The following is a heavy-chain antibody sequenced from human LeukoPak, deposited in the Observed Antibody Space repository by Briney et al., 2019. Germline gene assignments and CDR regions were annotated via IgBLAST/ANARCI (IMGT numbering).Heavy chain of an antibody. J-gene: IGHJ4*02. D-gene: IGHD1-26*01. V-gene: IGHV3-30-3*01. CDR1: GFTFSSYA. CDR2: ISYDGSNK. CDR3: ATTTLGGSYPFDY. Sequence: GGSLRLSCAASGFTFSSYAMHWVRQAPGKGLEWVAVISYDGSNKYYADSVKGRFTISRDNSKNTLYLQMNSQRAEDTAVYYCATTTLGGSYPFDYWGQGTLVTVSS.